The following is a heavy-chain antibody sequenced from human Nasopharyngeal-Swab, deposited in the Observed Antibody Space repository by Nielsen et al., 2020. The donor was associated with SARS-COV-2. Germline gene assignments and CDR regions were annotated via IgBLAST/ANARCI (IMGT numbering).Heavy chain of an antibody. D-gene: IGHD6-6*01. CDR2: IGTSSSNT. CDR3: ARDPSIAESPV. CDR1: GFTFSDYY. V-gene: IGHV3-11*05. J-gene: IGHJ6*02. Sequence: GESLKISCAASGFTFSDYYMSWIRQAPGKGLEWVSYIGTSSSNTNYADSVKGRFTISRDNTKNSVYLQMNSLRAEDTAVYYCARDPSIAESPVWGQGTTVTVSS.